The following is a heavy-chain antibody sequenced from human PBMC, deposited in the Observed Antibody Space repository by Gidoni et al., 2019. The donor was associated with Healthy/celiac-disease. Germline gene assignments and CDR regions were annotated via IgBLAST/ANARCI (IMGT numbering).Heavy chain of an antibody. V-gene: IGHV4-34*01. CDR2: INHSGST. J-gene: IGHJ1*01. D-gene: IGHD2-21*02. CDR1: GGSFSGYY. CDR3: ATQPAYCGGDCYSRYFQH. Sequence: QVQLQQWGAGLLKPSETLSLTCAVDGGSFSGYYWRWRRQPPGKGLEWIGEINHSGSTNSNPPLNSRVTISVDTSKNQCSLKLSSVTAADTAVYYCATQPAYCGGDCYSRYFQHWGQGTLVTVSS.